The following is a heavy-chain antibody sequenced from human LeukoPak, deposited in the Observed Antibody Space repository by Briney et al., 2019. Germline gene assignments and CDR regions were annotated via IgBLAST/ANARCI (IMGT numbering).Heavy chain of an antibody. CDR2: FIPILGIA. V-gene: IGHV1-69*04. J-gene: IGHJ4*02. D-gene: IGHD6-13*01. CDR1: GGTFSSYA. Sequence: ASVKVSCKASGGTFSSYAISWVRQAPGQGLEWMGRFIPILGIANYARKFQGRVTITADKSTSTAYMELSSLRSEDTAVYYCESSSWYLSDGSRPNPLNDYWGQGTLVTVSS. CDR3: ESSSWYLSDGSRPNPLNDY.